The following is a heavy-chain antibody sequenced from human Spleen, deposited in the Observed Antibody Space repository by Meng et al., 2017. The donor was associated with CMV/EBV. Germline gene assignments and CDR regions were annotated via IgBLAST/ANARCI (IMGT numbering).Heavy chain of an antibody. V-gene: IGHV3-74*01. CDR2: INSDGSST. D-gene: IGHD6-6*01. CDR3: ATSNSPTPYYFDY. J-gene: IGHJ4*02. CDR1: GFSFSSYW. Sequence: GESLKISCVASGFSFSSYWMSWVRQAPGKGLVWVSRINSDGSSTSYADSVKGRFTISRDNSKNTVYLQMNSLRAEDTAVYYCATSNSPTPYYFDYWGQGTLVTVSS.